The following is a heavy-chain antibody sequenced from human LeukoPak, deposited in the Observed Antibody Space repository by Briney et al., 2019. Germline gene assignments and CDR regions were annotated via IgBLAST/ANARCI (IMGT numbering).Heavy chain of an antibody. CDR2: ISYDGSSE. Sequence: PGGSLRLSCAASGFTFSNHAMHWVRQSPGKGLECVALISYDGSSEYYADSVKGRFTISRDSSKNTLYLQMNSLRAEDTAVYYCARDKDYGLDYWGQGTLVTVSS. V-gene: IGHV3-30-3*01. CDR3: ARDKDYGLDY. CDR1: GFTFSNHA. D-gene: IGHD4-17*01. J-gene: IGHJ4*02.